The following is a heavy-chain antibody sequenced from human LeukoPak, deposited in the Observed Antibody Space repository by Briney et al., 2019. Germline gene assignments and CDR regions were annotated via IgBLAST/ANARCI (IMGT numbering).Heavy chain of an antibody. V-gene: IGHV3-9*03. CDR1: GFTFDDYA. CDR2: ISWNGGKK. CDR3: AKASEGSGPSSLDH. Sequence: GRSLRLSCAASGFTFDDYAMHWVRQVPGKGLEWVSSISWNGGKKAYADSVKGRFTISRDSAKSSLYLQMNSLRAEDMALYYCAKASEGSGPSSLDHWGQGTLVTVSS. J-gene: IGHJ5*02. D-gene: IGHD6-19*01.